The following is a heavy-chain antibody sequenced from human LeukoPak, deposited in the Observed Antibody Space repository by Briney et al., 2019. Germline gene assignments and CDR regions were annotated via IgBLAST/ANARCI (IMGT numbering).Heavy chain of an antibody. D-gene: IGHD3-22*01. CDR2: TTPIFGSA. J-gene: IGHJ3*01. CDR1: GGTFRNYA. Sequence: GSSVKVSCKASGGTFRNYALNWVRQAPGKGLEWMGGTTPIFGSAEYAQKFQGRVTVTTDESTSTGYMEMSSLRSDDTAVYYCAGALFHYDSSGYDMDDYGFWGQGTMVTVSS. CDR3: AGALFHYDSSGYDMDDYGF. V-gene: IGHV1-69*05.